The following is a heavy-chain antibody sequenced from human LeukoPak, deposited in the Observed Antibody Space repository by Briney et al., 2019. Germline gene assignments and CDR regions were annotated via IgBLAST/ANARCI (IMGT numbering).Heavy chain of an antibody. J-gene: IGHJ3*02. V-gene: IGHV3-48*01. CDR1: GFTFTSYS. CDR2: ISSSSSTI. CDR3: ARAKRNGFDI. Sequence: GGSLRLSCAASGFTFTSYSMNWVRQAPGKVLEWVSYISSSSSTIYYADSVKGRFTISRDNAKNSLYLQMNSLRAEDTAVYYCARAKRNGFDIWGQGTMISVSS.